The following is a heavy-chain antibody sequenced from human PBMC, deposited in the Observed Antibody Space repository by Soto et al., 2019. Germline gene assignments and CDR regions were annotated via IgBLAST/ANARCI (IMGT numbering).Heavy chain of an antibody. D-gene: IGHD1-7*01. CDR2: INAGKGDT. Sequence: ASVKVSCKASGYSFTNHAIHWVRQAPGQGLEWMGWINAGKGDTKYPQKFQGRVTITRDTSASTAYMELSSLRSEDTAVYYCARNILGGTTDYWGPGTLVTVSS. V-gene: IGHV1-3*01. J-gene: IGHJ4*02. CDR3: ARNILGGTTDY. CDR1: GYSFTNHA.